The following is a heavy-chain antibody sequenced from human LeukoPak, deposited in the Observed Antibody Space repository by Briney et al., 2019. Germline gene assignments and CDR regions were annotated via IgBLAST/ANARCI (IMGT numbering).Heavy chain of an antibody. CDR2: VSHDGSNK. D-gene: IGHD3-22*01. CDR1: GFTFSSYG. J-gene: IGHJ4*02. CDR3: AKDVGGYLDY. V-gene: IGHV3-30*18. Sequence: GGSLRLSCAASGFTFSSYGMHWVRQAPGKGLEWVGVVSHDGSNKYYAEYLKGRFTISRDNSKNTLYLQMNSLRAEDTAVYYCAKDVGGYLDYWGQGTLVIVSS.